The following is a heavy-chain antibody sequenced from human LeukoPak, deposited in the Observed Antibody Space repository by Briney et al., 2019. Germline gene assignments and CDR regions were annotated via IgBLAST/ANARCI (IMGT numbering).Heavy chain of an antibody. J-gene: IGHJ6*03. Sequence: SETLSLTCTVSGGSISSYYWSWIRLPPGKGLEWIGYIYTSGSTNYNPSLKSRVTISVDTSKNQFSLKLSSVTAADTAVYYCARGGCSGGSCYYYYYMDVWGKGTTVTVSS. CDR3: ARGGCSGGSCYYYYYMDV. CDR2: IYTSGST. D-gene: IGHD2-15*01. V-gene: IGHV4-4*09. CDR1: GGSISSYY.